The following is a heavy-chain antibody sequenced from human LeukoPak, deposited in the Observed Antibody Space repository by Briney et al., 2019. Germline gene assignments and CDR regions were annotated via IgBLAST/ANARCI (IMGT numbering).Heavy chain of an antibody. CDR3: ARQYYGSGSSRGFPDY. CDR1: GYTFTSYG. CDR2: ISAHNGNT. Sequence: ASVKVSCKASGYTFTSYGISWVRQAPGQGLEWMGWISAHNGNTNYAQKLQGRVTMTTDTSTSTAYMELRSLRSDDTAVYYCARQYYGSGSSRGFPDYWGQGTLVTVSS. V-gene: IGHV1-18*01. J-gene: IGHJ4*02. D-gene: IGHD3-10*01.